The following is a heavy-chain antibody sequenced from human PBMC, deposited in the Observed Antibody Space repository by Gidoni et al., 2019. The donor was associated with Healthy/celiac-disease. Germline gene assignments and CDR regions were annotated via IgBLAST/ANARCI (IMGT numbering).Heavy chain of an antibody. Sequence: EVQLVESGGGLVKPGGSLRLSCEASGFTFSNAWMSWVRQAPGKGLEWVGRIKSKTDGGTTDYAAPVKGRFTISRDDSKNTLYLQMNSLKTEDTAVYYCTTQRRQYYYYYGMDVWGQGTTVTVSS. CDR2: IKSKTDGGTT. CDR1: GFTFSNAW. V-gene: IGHV3-15*01. CDR3: TTQRRQYYYYYGMDV. J-gene: IGHJ6*02.